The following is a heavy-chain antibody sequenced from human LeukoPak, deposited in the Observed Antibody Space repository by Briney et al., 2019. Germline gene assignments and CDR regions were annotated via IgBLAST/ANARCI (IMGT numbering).Heavy chain of an antibody. Sequence: SETLSLTCTVSGYSISSGYYWGWVRQPPGKGLEWIGSFYHGGSTYYDSSLKSRVTISVDTSKNQFSLKVSSVTAADTAVYYCARAYGDCGYWGQGTLVTVSS. CDR3: ARAYGDCGY. D-gene: IGHD4-17*01. V-gene: IGHV4-38-2*02. CDR2: FYHGGST. J-gene: IGHJ4*02. CDR1: GYSISSGYY.